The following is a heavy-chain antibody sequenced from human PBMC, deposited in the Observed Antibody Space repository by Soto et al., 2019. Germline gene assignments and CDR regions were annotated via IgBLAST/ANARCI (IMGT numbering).Heavy chain of an antibody. CDR3: ASLGYCGSTSCYRAHYYYYGMDV. Sequence: GASVKVSCKASGGTFSSYAISWVRQAPGQGLEWMGGIIPIFGTANYAQKFQGRVTITADESTSTAYMELSSLRSEDTAVYYCASLGYCGSTSCYRAHYYYYGMDVWGQGTTVTVSS. J-gene: IGHJ6*02. D-gene: IGHD2-2*02. CDR2: IIPIFGTA. V-gene: IGHV1-69*13. CDR1: GGTFSSYA.